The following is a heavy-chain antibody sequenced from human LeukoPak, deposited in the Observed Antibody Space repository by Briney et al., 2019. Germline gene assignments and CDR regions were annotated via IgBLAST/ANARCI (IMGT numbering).Heavy chain of an antibody. CDR3: ARSARLMKGVVEVTALDD. J-gene: IGHJ4*02. V-gene: IGHV3-20*04. Sequence: GGSLRLSCAASGFTFDDYGMSWVRQAPGKGLEWVSGINWNGGSTGYADSVKGRFTIARDNAKNSVYLEMNSLRADDTAVYYCARSARLMKGVVEVTALDDWGQGTLVTVSS. CDR2: INWNGGST. D-gene: IGHD3-3*01. CDR1: GFTFDDYG.